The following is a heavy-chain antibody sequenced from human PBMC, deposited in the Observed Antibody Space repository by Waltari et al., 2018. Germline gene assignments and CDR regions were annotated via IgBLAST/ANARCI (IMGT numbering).Heavy chain of an antibody. J-gene: IGHJ4*02. Sequence: EVLLVESGGAVVRPGGSLSRSCAASGFTFDDYGMVWVRQAPGRGLELVSGISWNGASTDYADSVKGRFTISRDKAKNSLYLQMNSLIAEDTALYHCARDKWGPDYWGQGTLVTVSS. D-gene: IGHD7-27*01. CDR2: ISWNGAST. V-gene: IGHV3-20*01. CDR3: ARDKWGPDY. CDR1: GFTFDDYG.